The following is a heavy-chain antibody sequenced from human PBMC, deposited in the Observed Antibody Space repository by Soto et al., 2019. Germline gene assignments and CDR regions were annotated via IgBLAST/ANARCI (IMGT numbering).Heavy chain of an antibody. CDR3: ARKILGSTTRPEYLYFDL. D-gene: IGHD2-2*01. V-gene: IGHV3-23*01. Sequence: EVQLLESGGGLVQPGGSLRLSCAGSGFTFFNYAMNWVRQAPGKGLEWVSSISSGGDATFFPDSVRGRFTFSRDNSKNTGALQMNSLGVEDTAGYYCARKILGSTTRPEYLYFDLWGRGTLVTVSS. CDR2: ISSGGDAT. J-gene: IGHJ2*01. CDR1: GFTFFNYA.